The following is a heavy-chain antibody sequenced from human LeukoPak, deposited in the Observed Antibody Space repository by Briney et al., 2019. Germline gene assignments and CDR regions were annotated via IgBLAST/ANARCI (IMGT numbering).Heavy chain of an antibody. CDR3: AKDLSPFAIVVVPAASFDY. CDR2: ISGSGGST. J-gene: IGHJ4*02. V-gene: IGHV3-23*01. Sequence: PGGSLRLSCAASGFTFSSYAMSWVRQAPGKGLEWVSAISGSGGSTYYADSVKGRFTISRDNSKNTLYLQMNSLRAEDTAVYYCAKDLSPFAIVVVPAASFDYWGQGTLVTVSS. CDR1: GFTFSSYA. D-gene: IGHD2-2*01.